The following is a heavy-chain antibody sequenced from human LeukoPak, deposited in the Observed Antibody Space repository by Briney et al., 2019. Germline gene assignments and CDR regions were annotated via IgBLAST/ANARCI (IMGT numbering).Heavy chain of an antibody. J-gene: IGHJ4*02. CDR2: LWFDGSIK. D-gene: IGHD6-19*01. Sequence: GGTLRLSCAASGFTFNTYGMHWVRQAPGKGLEWVAVLWFDGSIKYYADTVKGRFTVSRDNSKNTLYLQMNSVRAEDTALYYCASAAGPFDNWGQGTLVTVSS. V-gene: IGHV3-33*01. CDR1: GFTFNTYG. CDR3: ASAAGPFDN.